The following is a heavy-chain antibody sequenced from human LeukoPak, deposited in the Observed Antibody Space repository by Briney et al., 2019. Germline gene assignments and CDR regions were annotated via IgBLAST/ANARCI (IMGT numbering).Heavy chain of an antibody. D-gene: IGHD6-19*01. CDR2: ISSSSSYI. Sequence: PGGSLRLSCAASGFTFSSYSMNWVRQAPGKGLEWVSSISSSSSYIYYADSVKGRFTISRDNAKNSLYLQMNSLRAEDTAVYYCARVKIAVAGGLDYWGQGTLVTVSS. J-gene: IGHJ4*02. CDR3: ARVKIAVAGGLDY. CDR1: GFTFSSYS. V-gene: IGHV3-21*01.